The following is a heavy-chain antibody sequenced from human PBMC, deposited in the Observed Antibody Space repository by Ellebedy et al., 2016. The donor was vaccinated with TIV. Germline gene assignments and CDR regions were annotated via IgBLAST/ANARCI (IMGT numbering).Heavy chain of an antibody. Sequence: GESLKISCAASGFTFSSYWMSWVRQAPGKGLEWVANIKHDGSEKYYLDSVKGRFTISRDNAKNSLYLQMNSLRAEDTAVYYCARYDIQQQLDYWGQGTLVTVSS. J-gene: IGHJ4*02. CDR3: ARYDIQQQLDY. CDR2: IKHDGSEK. V-gene: IGHV3-7*04. D-gene: IGHD6-13*01. CDR1: GFTFSSYW.